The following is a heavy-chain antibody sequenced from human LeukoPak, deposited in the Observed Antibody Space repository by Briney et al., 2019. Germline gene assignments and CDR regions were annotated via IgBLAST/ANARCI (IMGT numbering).Heavy chain of an antibody. D-gene: IGHD2-8*01. CDR2: IYHSGST. V-gene: IGHV4-38-2*01. J-gene: IGHJ5*02. CDR3: ARFTNDWFDP. CDR1: GYSISSSYY. Sequence: PSETLSLTCAVSGYSISSSYYWGWIRQPPGKGLEWIGTIYHSGSTHYNPSLKSRVTVSVDTSKNQFSLKLSSVTAADTAVYYCARFTNDWFDPWGQGTLVTVSS.